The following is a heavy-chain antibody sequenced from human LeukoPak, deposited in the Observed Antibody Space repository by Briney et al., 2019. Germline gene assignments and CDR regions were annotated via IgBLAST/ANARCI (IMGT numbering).Heavy chain of an antibody. D-gene: IGHD6-19*01. CDR2: VNGAASNT. CDR1: GVTFSNYA. Sequence: GWSLRLSCAASGVTFSNYAMTLLRQAPGKGLEWVSSVNGAASNTYYADSVKGRFTISRDNPKNTLYLQMNSLGAEDTAVYYCAKYFGGWYEDYWGQGTLVTVSS. CDR3: AKYFGGWYEDY. J-gene: IGHJ4*02. V-gene: IGHV3-23*01.